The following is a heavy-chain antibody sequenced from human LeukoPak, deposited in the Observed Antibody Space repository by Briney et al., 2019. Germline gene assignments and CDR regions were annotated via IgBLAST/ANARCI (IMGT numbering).Heavy chain of an antibody. V-gene: IGHV3-23*01. CDR1: GFTFSSYA. CDR3: AKDGYCSSTSCYAPVDY. CDR2: IIGSGGST. J-gene: IGHJ4*02. Sequence: GGSLRLSCAASGFTFSSYAMSWVRQAPGKGLEWAPAIIGSGGSTYYADSVKGRFTISRDNSKNTLYLQMNSLRAEDTAVYYCAKDGYCSSTSCYAPVDYWGQGTLVTVSS. D-gene: IGHD2-2*03.